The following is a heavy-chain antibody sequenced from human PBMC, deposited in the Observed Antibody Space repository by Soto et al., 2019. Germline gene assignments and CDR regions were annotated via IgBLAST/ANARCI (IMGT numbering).Heavy chain of an antibody. CDR1: GRSISYY. CDR2: IYYSGTT. V-gene: IGHV4-59*08. CDR3: ARTNAFDI. Sequence: SEPLSLTFSGSGRSISYYWSWMRQPPGKGLEWIGNIYYSGTTNYNASLKRRVTISVDTSKNQFSLKLSSVTAADTAVYYCARTNAFDIWGQGTMVTVS. J-gene: IGHJ3*02.